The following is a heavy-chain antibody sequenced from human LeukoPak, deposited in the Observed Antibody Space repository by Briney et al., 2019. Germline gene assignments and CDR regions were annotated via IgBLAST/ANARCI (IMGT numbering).Heavy chain of an antibody. J-gene: IGHJ4*02. CDR3: ARDLDYYDSSGPEDY. Sequence: SETLSLTCTVSGYSISSGYYWGWIRQPPGKGPEWIGSIYHSGSTYYNPSLKSRVTISVDTSKNQFSLKLSSVTAADTAVYYCARDLDYYDSSGPEDYWGQGTLVTVSS. D-gene: IGHD3-22*01. CDR2: IYHSGST. V-gene: IGHV4-38-2*02. CDR1: GYSISSGYY.